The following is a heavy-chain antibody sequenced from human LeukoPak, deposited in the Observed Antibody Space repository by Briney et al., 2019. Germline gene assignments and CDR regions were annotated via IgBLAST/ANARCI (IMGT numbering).Heavy chain of an antibody. V-gene: IGHV3-30*03. D-gene: IGHD4-17*01. CDR1: GFTFSKFG. Sequence: PGGSLRLSCAASGFTFSKFGMHWVRQAPGKGLEWVALISDDGRNKYYADSVKGRFTISRDNSKNTLYLQMSSLRAEDTAVYYCASRSTASDYWGQGTLVTVSS. CDR2: ISDDGRNK. CDR3: ASRSTASDY. J-gene: IGHJ4*02.